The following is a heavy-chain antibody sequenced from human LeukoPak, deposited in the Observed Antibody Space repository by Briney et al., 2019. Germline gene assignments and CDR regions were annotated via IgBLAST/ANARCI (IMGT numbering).Heavy chain of an antibody. V-gene: IGHV3-21*01. CDR1: GFTFSTYS. CDR3: ARDSPLSFDI. J-gene: IGHJ3*02. Sequence: PGGSLRLSCAASGFTFSTYSMNWVRQAPGKGLEWVSSISSSSSFIYYADSVKGRFTISRDNAKNSVYLQMNGLRAEDTAVYYCARDSPLSFDIWGQGTMVTVSS. CDR2: ISSSSSFI.